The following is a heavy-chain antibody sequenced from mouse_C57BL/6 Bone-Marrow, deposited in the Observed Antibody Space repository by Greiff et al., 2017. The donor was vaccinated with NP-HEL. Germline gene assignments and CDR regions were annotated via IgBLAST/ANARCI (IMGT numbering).Heavy chain of an antibody. J-gene: IGHJ3*01. CDR1: GYTFTDYY. D-gene: IGHD1-1*01. Sequence: VQLKQSGPVLVKPGASVKMSCKASGYTFTDYYMNWVKQSHGKSLEWIGVINPYNGGTSYNQKFKGKATLTVDKSSSTAYMELNSLTSEDSAVYYCAREGDYGSSWFAYWGQGTLVTVSA. CDR2: INPYNGGT. CDR3: AREGDYGSSWFAY. V-gene: IGHV1-19*01.